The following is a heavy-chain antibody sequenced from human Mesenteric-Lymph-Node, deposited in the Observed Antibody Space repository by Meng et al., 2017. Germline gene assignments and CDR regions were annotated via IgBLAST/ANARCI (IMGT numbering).Heavy chain of an antibody. D-gene: IGHD3-10*01. CDR1: GFAFSTYA. CDR2: IISNSAYI. V-gene: IGHV3-21*04. J-gene: IGHJ6*02. Sequence: GESLKISCAASGFAFSTYAMNWVRQAPGKGLEWVSSIISNSAYIYYAESVKGRFTISRDNAKNSLYLQMNSLRAEDMALYYCAKDRGSVPYYGMDVWGQGTTVTVSS. CDR3: AKDRGSVPYYGMDV.